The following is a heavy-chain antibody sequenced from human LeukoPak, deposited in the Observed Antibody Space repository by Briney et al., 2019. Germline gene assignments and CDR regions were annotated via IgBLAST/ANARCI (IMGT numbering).Heavy chain of an antibody. Sequence: GGSLRLSCLTSGFTLSTNAMSWVRQAPGKGLEWISGISGSGASTYYADSVKGRFTISRDDSRDTLYLQMNSLRGDDTAVYYCAKDVGKWESLHFFDYWGQGTLVTASS. V-gene: IGHV3-23*01. D-gene: IGHD1-26*01. J-gene: IGHJ4*02. CDR1: GFTLSTNA. CDR2: ISGSGAST. CDR3: AKDVGKWESLHFFDY.